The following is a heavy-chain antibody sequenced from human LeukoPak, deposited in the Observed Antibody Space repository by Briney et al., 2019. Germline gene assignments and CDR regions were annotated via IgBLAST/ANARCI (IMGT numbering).Heavy chain of an antibody. CDR1: GFTFSSYA. Sequence: GGSLRLSCAASGFTFSSYAMHWVRQAPGKGLEWVAVISYDGSNKYYADSVKGRFTISSDNSKNTLYLQMNSLRAEDTAVYYCAKDWASSNYWGQGTLVTVSS. CDR3: AKDWASSNY. V-gene: IGHV3-30-3*01. J-gene: IGHJ4*02. D-gene: IGHD6-6*01. CDR2: ISYDGSNK.